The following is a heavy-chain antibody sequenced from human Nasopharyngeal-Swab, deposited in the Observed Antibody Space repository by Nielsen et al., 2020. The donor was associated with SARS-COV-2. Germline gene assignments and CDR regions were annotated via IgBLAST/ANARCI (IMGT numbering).Heavy chain of an antibody. CDR3: ARDNYDSRGCPGDAFDL. J-gene: IGHJ3*01. D-gene: IGHD3-22*01. CDR2: ISDYNGQT. V-gene: IGHV1-18*01. CDR1: GYTLTSYG. Sequence: ASVKVSCKASGYTLTSYGINWVRQAPGQGLEWMGWISDYNGQTHHVQTLQGRVTMTTDTSTSTVYMELRSLRSDDTAVYFCARDNYDSRGCPGDAFDLWGQGTMVTVSS.